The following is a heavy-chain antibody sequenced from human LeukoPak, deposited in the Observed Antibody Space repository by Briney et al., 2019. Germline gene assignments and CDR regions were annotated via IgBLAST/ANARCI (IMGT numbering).Heavy chain of an antibody. Sequence: PSETLSLTCTVSGGSISSYYWSWIRQPPGKGLEWIGYIYYSGSTNYNPSLKSRVTISVDTSKNQFSLKLSSVTAADTAVYYCASGYYGSGSYFGGPWFDPWGQGTLVTVSS. J-gene: IGHJ5*02. D-gene: IGHD3-10*01. V-gene: IGHV4-59*08. CDR2: IYYSGST. CDR3: ASGYYGSGSYFGGPWFDP. CDR1: GGSISSYY.